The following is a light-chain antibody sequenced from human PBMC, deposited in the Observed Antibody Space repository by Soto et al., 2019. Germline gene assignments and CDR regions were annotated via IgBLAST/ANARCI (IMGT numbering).Light chain of an antibody. J-gene: IGKJ2*01. V-gene: IGKV3-20*01. CDR2: GAS. CDR1: QSVSSSY. Sequence: EIVVTQSPGTLSLSPGERATLSCRASQSVSSSYLAWYQQKPGQAPRLLIYGASSRATGIPDRFSGSGSGTDCTLTISRLEPEDFAVYYCQQYGSSPLYTFGQGTKLEIK. CDR3: QQYGSSPLYT.